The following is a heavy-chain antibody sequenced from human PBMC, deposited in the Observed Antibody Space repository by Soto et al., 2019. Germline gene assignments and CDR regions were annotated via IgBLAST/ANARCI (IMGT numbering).Heavy chain of an antibody. CDR3: ARQYPSSPRHFDH. CDR1: GFTFRTYY. Sequence: VGSLRLSCAASGFTFRTYYMIWVRQAPGKGLEWVSSISAGSTNIYYAPSVKGRFTISRDNAKNSLYLQINSLRAEDTAVYYCARQYPSSPRHFDHWGQGTLVTVSS. D-gene: IGHD3-10*01. CDR2: ISAGSTNI. J-gene: IGHJ4*02. V-gene: IGHV3-21*01.